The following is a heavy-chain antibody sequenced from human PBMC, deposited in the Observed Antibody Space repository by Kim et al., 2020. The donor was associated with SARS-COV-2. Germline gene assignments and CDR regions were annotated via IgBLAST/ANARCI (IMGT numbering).Heavy chain of an antibody. J-gene: IGHJ4*02. V-gene: IGHV4-34*01. D-gene: IGHD6-19*01. Sequence: YNPSLKSRVTISVDTSKNQFSLKLSSVTAADTAVYYCAREESRVAVYDYWGQGTLVTVSS. CDR3: AREESRVAVYDY.